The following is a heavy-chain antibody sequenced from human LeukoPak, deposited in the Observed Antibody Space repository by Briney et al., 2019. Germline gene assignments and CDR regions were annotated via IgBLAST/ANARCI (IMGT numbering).Heavy chain of an antibody. J-gene: IGHJ4*02. CDR2: IYYSGST. CDR3: ARATVVAKYFDY. Sequence: SETLSLTCTVSGGSISSGGYYWSWIRQHPGKGLEWIGYIYYSGSTYYNPSLKSRLTISVDTSKNQFSLKLSSVTAADTAVYYCARATVVAKYFDYWGQGTLVTVSS. V-gene: IGHV4-31*03. D-gene: IGHD4-23*01. CDR1: GGSISSGGYY.